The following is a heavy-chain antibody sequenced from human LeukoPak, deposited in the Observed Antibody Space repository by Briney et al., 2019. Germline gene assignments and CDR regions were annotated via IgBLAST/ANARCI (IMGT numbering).Heavy chain of an antibody. CDR3: AKTPPWGSRSGYYYYYGMDV. CDR1: GFTFSSYA. Sequence: PGGSLRLSCAASGFTFSSYAMSWVRQAPGKGLEWVSAISGSGGSTYYADSVKGRFTISRDNSKNTLYLQMNSLRAEDTAVYYCAKTPPWGSRSGYYYYYGMDVWGQGTTVTVSS. J-gene: IGHJ6*02. CDR2: ISGSGGST. V-gene: IGHV3-23*01. D-gene: IGHD7-27*01.